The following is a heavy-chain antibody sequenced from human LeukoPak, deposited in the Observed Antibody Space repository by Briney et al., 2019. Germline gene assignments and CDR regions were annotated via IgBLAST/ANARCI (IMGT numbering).Heavy chain of an antibody. CDR3: ARTNSGGSFDY. J-gene: IGHJ4*02. D-gene: IGHD3-10*01. CDR2: IYYSGST. Sequence: SETLSLTCTVSGGSISSYYWSWIRQPPGKGLEWIGYIYYSGSTNYNPSLKSRVTISVDTSKNQFSLRLSSVTAADTAVYYCARTNSGGSFDYWGQGTLVTVSS. CDR1: GGSISSYY. V-gene: IGHV4-59*08.